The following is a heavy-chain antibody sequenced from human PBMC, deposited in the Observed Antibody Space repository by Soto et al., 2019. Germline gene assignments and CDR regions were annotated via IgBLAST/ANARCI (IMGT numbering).Heavy chain of an antibody. J-gene: IGHJ5*02. Sequence: QLQLQESGPGLVKPSETLSLICTVSGGSISSTNYYWGWIRQPPGKGLEWIGSIYYSGSTNYSPSFKSRVTISVDTSKNQFSLKVNSVTASDTAVYYCARHSSSSHCFDPWGQGTLVTVSS. D-gene: IGHD6-13*01. CDR2: IYYSGST. CDR3: ARHSSSSHCFDP. CDR1: GGSISSTNYY. V-gene: IGHV4-39*01.